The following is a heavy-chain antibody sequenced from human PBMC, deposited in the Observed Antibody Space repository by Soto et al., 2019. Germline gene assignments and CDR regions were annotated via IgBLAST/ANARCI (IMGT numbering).Heavy chain of an antibody. J-gene: IGHJ3*01. CDR2: ISHSGKTI. CDR1: GFTFRDYY. CDR3: TRRDSGAFDV. Sequence: GGSLRLSCATSGFTFRDYYFSWIRQAPGKGLEWISYISHSGKTIYYADSVKGRFTISRDDAKNTLYLQMNSLRAEDTAMYYCTRRDSGAFDVWRQGTMVTVSS. V-gene: IGHV3-11*01.